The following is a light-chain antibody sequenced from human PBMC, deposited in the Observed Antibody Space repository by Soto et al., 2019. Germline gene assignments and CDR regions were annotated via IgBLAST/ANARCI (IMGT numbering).Light chain of an antibody. CDR3: CSYAGSYTNV. V-gene: IGLV2-11*01. Sequence: QSPLTQPRSVSGSRGQSFTFSCTGTISDVGAYIYVSWYQQHPGKAPKLIIYDVIKRPSGVPDRFSGSKSGNTASLTISGLQAEDEADYYCCSYAGSYTNVFGTGTKVTV. CDR1: ISDVGAYIY. J-gene: IGLJ1*01. CDR2: DVI.